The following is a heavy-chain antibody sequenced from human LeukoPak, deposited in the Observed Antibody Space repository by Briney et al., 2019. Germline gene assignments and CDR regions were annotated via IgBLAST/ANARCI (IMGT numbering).Heavy chain of an antibody. CDR1: GFTFSSYT. J-gene: IGHJ4*02. CDR3: ARDDGGWGVWGSYRSGIFDY. V-gene: IGHV3-21*01. Sequence: GGSLRLSCAASGFTFSSYTMNWVRQAPGKGLEWVSSISSSSSYIYYADSVKGRFTISRDNAKNSLYLQMNSLRAEDTAVYYCARDDGGWGVWGSYRSGIFDYWGQGTLVTVSS. CDR2: ISSSSSYI. D-gene: IGHD3-16*02.